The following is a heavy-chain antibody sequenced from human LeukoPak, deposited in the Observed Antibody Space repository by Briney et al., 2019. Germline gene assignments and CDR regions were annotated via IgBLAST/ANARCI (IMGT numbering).Heavy chain of an antibody. D-gene: IGHD6-13*01. Sequence: ASVKVSCKASGGTFSSYAISWVRQAPGQGLEWMGGIIPIFGTANYAQKFQGRVTITTDESTSTAYMELSSLRSEDTAVYYCARSRAAEFSLYYFDYWGQGTLVTVSS. V-gene: IGHV1-69*05. CDR2: IIPIFGTA. CDR3: ARSRAAEFSLYYFDY. CDR1: GGTFSSYA. J-gene: IGHJ4*02.